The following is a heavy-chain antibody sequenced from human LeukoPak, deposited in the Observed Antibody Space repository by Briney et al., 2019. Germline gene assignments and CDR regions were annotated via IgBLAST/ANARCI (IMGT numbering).Heavy chain of an antibody. D-gene: IGHD1-26*01. Sequence: PGGSLRLSCAASGFTFSTYTMNWVRQAPGKGLEWVSSITGSSSYIYYGDSLKGRFTISRDNAKNPLYLQMNSLRAEDTAVYFCARDLSVGAKPDLGFDYWGQGTLVTVSS. CDR1: GFTFSTYT. J-gene: IGHJ4*02. V-gene: IGHV3-21*01. CDR2: ITGSSSYI. CDR3: ARDLSVGAKPDLGFDY.